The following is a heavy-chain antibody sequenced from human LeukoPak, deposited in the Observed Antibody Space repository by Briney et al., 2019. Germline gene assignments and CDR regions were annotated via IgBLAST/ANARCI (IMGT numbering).Heavy chain of an antibody. CDR1: GYTFTNYY. V-gene: IGHV1-2*02. J-gene: IGHJ4*02. Sequence: WASVKVSCKASGYTFTNYYLHWVRQAPGQGLEWMGWINPNSGGTNYAQKFQGRVTMTRDTSISTAYMELSRLRSDDTAVYYCARDARPNYFDYWGQGTLVTVSS. CDR3: ARDARPNYFDY. CDR2: INPNSGGT.